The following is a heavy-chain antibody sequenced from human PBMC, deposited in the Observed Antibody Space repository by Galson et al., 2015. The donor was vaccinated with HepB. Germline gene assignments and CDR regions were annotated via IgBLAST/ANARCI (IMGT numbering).Heavy chain of an antibody. D-gene: IGHD3-10*01. J-gene: IGHJ4*02. Sequence: SVKVSCKASGYTFTGYYMHWVRQAPGQGLEWMGWINPNSGGTNYAQKFQGRVTMTRDTSISTAYMELSRLRSDDTAVYYCAREKPYYYGSGSYYSRFDYWGQGTLVTVSS. CDR1: GYTFTGYY. V-gene: IGHV1-2*02. CDR2: INPNSGGT. CDR3: AREKPYYYGSGSYYSRFDY.